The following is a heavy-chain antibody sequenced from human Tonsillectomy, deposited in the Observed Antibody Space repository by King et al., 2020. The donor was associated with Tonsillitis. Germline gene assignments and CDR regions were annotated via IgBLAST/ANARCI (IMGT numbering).Heavy chain of an antibody. CDR3: TRHGDYTRPRYYYYMVV. CDR2: VSGSGGVT. CDR1: GFTFSSYA. J-gene: IGHJ6*03. V-gene: IGHV3-23*04. D-gene: IGHD4-17*01. Sequence: QLVQSGGGLVQPGGSLRLSCAASGFTFSSYAMNWVRQAPGKGLEWVSTVSGSGGVTYYTDSVKGRFTISRDISKNTLYLQMNSLRAEDTAVYFCTRHGDYTRPRYYYYMVVWGKGTTVAVSS.